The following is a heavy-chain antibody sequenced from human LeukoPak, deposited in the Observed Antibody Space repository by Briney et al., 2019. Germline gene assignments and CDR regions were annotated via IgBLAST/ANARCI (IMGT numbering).Heavy chain of an antibody. CDR2: IIPIFGTA. CDR1: GGTFSSYA. CDR3: ARVNPAVAGYYYYYGMDV. V-gene: IGHV1-69*01. Sequence: GASVKVSCKASGGTFSSYAISWVRQAPGQGLEWMGGIIPIFGTANYAQKFQGRVTITADESTSTAYMELSSLRSEDTAVYYCARVNPAVAGYYYYYGMDVWGQGTTVTVSS. D-gene: IGHD6-19*01. J-gene: IGHJ6*02.